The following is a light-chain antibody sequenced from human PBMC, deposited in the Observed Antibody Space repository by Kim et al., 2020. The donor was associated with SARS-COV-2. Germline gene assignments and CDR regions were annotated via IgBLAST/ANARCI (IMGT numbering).Light chain of an antibody. V-gene: IGKV3-15*01. Sequence: EKVMTQSPATLSVSPGERATLSCRASQSVTNNLAWYQQKPGQAPRLLIYDASTRATGIPDRFSSSGSGTEFTLTISSLQSEDFAVYYCQQFNSWPLTFGGGTKVDIK. CDR3: QQFNSWPLT. J-gene: IGKJ4*01. CDR1: QSVTNN. CDR2: DAS.